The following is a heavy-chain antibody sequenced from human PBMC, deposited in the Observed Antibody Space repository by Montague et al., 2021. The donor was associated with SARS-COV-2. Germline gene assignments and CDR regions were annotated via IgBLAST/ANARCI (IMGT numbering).Heavy chain of an antibody. Sequence: SETLSLTCAVYGGSFSNYYWSWIRQPPGKGMEWIGEINHSGSTNXNPSLKSRGTVSVDTAKNQFSLKLSSVTAADTAVYHCARGGTVTTLFAHKRTRRYNWFDPWGQGTLVTVSS. V-gene: IGHV4-34*01. J-gene: IGHJ5*02. CDR1: GGSFSNYY. CDR3: ARGGTVTTLFAHKRTRRYNWFDP. CDR2: INHSGST. D-gene: IGHD4-17*01.